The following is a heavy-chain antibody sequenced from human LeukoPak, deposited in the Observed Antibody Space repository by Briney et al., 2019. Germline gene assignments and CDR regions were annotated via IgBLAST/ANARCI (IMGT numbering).Heavy chain of an antibody. CDR3: ARGGLGVSCGGGDCSFARKSFDP. J-gene: IGHJ5*02. CDR2: IFHNGGS. D-gene: IGHD2-21*02. Sequence: SSETLSLTCTVSGDSISSNNWWSWVRQSPGKGLEWIGEIFHNGGSHYNPSLKSRVAISVDKSKNQFSLQLKSMTAADTAIYYCARGGLGVSCGGGDCSFARKSFDPWGQGTLVTVSS. V-gene: IGHV4-4*02. CDR1: GDSISSNNW.